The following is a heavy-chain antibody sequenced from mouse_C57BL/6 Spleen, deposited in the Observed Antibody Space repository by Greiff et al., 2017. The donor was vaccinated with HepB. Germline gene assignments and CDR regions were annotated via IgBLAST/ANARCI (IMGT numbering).Heavy chain of an antibody. CDR2: ISNGGGST. Sequence: EVKVVDSGGGLVQPGGSLKLSCAASGFTFSDYYMYWVRQTPEKRLEWVAYISNGGGSTYYPDTVKGRFTISRDNAKNTLYLQMSRLKSEDTAMYYCARGDGYFSWFAYWGQGTLVTVSA. J-gene: IGHJ3*01. CDR1: GFTFSDYY. V-gene: IGHV5-12*01. CDR3: ARGDGYFSWFAY. D-gene: IGHD2-3*01.